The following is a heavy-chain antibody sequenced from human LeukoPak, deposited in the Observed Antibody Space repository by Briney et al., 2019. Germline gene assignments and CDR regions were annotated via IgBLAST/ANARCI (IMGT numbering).Heavy chain of an antibody. CDR1: GYTFTSYA. CDR3: AVYYYGSGSYYNSVGPLDY. CDR2: INAGNGNT. V-gene: IGHV1-3*01. J-gene: IGHJ4*02. Sequence: ASVKVSCKASGYTFTSYAMHWVRQAPGQRLEWMGWINAGNGNTKYSQKFQGRVTITRDTSASTAYMELSSLRSEDTAVYYCAVYYYGSGSYYNSVGPLDYWGQGTLVTVSS. D-gene: IGHD3-10*01.